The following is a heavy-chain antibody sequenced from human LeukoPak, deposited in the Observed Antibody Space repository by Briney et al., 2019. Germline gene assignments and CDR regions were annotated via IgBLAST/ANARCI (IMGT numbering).Heavy chain of an antibody. CDR1: EDTFTRHY. CDR2: INPNDNSI. Sequence: GASVKVSCKASEDTFTRHYMHWVRQAPGQGLEWIGLINPNDNSIDYTQKLQGRVTVTRDRSTSTVYMELNSLRSEDTAVCYCAREGGSYKHFDYWGQGTLVTVSS. D-gene: IGHD3-10*01. V-gene: IGHV1-46*04. CDR3: AREGGSYKHFDY. J-gene: IGHJ4*02.